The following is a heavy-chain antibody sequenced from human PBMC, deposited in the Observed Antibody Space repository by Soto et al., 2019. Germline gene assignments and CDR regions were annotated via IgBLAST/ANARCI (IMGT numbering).Heavy chain of an antibody. D-gene: IGHD4-17*01. CDR1: GYTFTSYD. Sequence: QVQLVQSGAEVKKPGASVKVSCKASGYTFTSYDINWVRQATGQGLEYLGWMNPNSGNTAYVQKFQGRVTMTWDTSTPTAYMELSSLRSEATAVYFCARGIKYGAYSRWFDPWGQGTLVTVSS. V-gene: IGHV1-8*01. CDR3: ARGIKYGAYSRWFDP. CDR2: MNPNSGNT. J-gene: IGHJ5*02.